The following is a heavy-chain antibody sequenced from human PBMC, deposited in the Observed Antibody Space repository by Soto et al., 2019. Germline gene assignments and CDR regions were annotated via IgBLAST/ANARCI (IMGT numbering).Heavy chain of an antibody. CDR3: ARGRSRVNNWFDP. J-gene: IGHJ5*02. V-gene: IGHV1-18*01. Sequence: ASVKVSCKASGYTFTSYGISWVRQAPGQGLEWMGWISAYNGNTNYAQKLQGRVTITADESTSTAYMELSSLRSEDTAVYYCARGRSRVNNWFDPWGQGTLVTSPQ. CDR2: ISAYNGNT. CDR1: GYTFTSYG.